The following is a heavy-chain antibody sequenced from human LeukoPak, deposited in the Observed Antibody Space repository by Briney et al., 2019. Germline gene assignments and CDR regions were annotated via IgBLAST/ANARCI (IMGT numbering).Heavy chain of an antibody. V-gene: IGHV4-39*01. CDR2: IFYSGTT. Sequence: SETPSLTCTVSGGSISGSGYYWGWVRQPPGKGLEWVASIFYSGTTYYNPSLKSRLTISIDTSKKQFSLKLNSLTAADTAVYCARHKGAGTTNYDGMDVWGQGTTVTVSS. CDR3: ARHKGAGTTNYDGMDV. J-gene: IGHJ6*02. D-gene: IGHD1-7*01. CDR1: GGSISGSGYY.